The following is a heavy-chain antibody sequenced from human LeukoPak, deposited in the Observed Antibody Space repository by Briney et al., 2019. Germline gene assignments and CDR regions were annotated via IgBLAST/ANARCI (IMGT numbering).Heavy chain of an antibody. CDR2: MNPNSGNT. CDR1: GYTFTSYD. V-gene: IGHV1-8*03. Sequence: ASVKVSCKASGYTFTSYDINWVRQATGQGLECMGWMNPNSGNTGYAQKFQGRVTITRNTSISTAYMELSRLRSDDTAVYYCARSSRIAATDYWGQGTLVTVSS. D-gene: IGHD6-6*01. J-gene: IGHJ4*02. CDR3: ARSSRIAATDY.